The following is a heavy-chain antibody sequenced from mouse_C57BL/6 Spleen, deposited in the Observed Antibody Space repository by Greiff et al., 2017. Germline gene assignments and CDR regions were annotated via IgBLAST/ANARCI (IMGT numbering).Heavy chain of an antibody. J-gene: IGHJ2*01. CDR3: ARSMVYYDFDY. V-gene: IGHV1-50*01. CDR1: GYTFTSYW. D-gene: IGHD2-4*01. Sequence: QVQLQQPGAELVKPGASVKLSCKASGYTFTSYWMQWVKQRPGQGLEWIGVIDPSDSYTNYNQKFKGKATLTVDTSSSTAYMQLSSLTSEDSAVYYCARSMVYYDFDYWGQGTTLTVSS. CDR2: IDPSDSYT.